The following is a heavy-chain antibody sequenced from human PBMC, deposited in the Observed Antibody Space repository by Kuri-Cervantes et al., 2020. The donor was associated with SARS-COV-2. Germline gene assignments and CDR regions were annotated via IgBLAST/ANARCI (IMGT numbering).Heavy chain of an antibody. V-gene: IGHV3-21*01. CDR1: GFTFSGYS. CDR3: AREEGGELGEAFDY. Sequence: GGSLRLSCAASGFTFSGYSMNWIRQAPGKGLEWVASIDSSSYYIYHADSVKGRLTISRDNAKTSLYLQMNSLKLEDTAVYYCAREEGGELGEAFDYRGQGALVTVSS. CDR2: IDSSSYYI. J-gene: IGHJ4*02. D-gene: IGHD7-27*01.